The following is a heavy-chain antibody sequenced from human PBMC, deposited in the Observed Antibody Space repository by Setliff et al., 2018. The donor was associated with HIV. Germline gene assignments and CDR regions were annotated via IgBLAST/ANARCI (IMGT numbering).Heavy chain of an antibody. Sequence: SETLSLTCTVSGGSISSSSYYWGWIRQPPGKGLEWIGSIYYSGRTYYNPSLKSRVTISVDTSKNQFSLKLSSVTAADTAVYYCAKKGNVGGWFDPWGQGTLVTVS. D-gene: IGHD3-16*01. CDR1: GGSISSSSYY. V-gene: IGHV4-39*07. CDR2: IYYSGRT. CDR3: AKKGNVGGWFDP. J-gene: IGHJ5*02.